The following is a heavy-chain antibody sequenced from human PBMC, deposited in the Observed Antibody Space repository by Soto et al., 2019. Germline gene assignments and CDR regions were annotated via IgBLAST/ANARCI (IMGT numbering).Heavy chain of an antibody. CDR2: MRHSGGT. CDR3: ARVERGTATTVVDAFDI. V-gene: IGHV4-34*01. Sequence: QVQLQQWGAGLLKPSETLSLTCAVYGGSVSSGSYYWSWIRQPPGKGLEWMGEMRHSGGTHFNPSLKSRATISVDTSKNQFSLNMSFVTAADTALYYCARVERGTATTVVDAFDIWGPGTMVTVSS. CDR1: GGSVSSGSYY. D-gene: IGHD1-1*01. J-gene: IGHJ3*02.